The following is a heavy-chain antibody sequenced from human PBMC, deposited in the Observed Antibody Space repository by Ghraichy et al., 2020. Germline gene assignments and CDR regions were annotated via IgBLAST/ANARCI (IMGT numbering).Heavy chain of an antibody. J-gene: IGHJ4*02. CDR2: ISGSGGST. V-gene: IGHV3-23*01. CDR1: GFTFSRYA. Sequence: GESLNISCAASGFTFSRYAMSWVRQAPGKGLEWVSGISGSGGSTYYADSVKGRFTISRDNSKNTVYLQMNSLRAEDTAVYYCAKVAGDYDFWSGPRYYFDHWGQGTLVTVSS. D-gene: IGHD3-3*01. CDR3: AKVAGDYDFWSGPRYYFDH.